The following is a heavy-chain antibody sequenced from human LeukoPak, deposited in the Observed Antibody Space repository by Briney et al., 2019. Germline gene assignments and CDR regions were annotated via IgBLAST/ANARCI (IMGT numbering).Heavy chain of an antibody. CDR2: IIPIFGTA. Sequence: ASVKVSCKASGGTFSSYAISWVRQAPGQGLEWMGGIIPIFGTANYAQKFQGRVTITTDESTSTAYMELSSLRAEDTAVYYCARGVGGAVAVVYWGQGTLVTVSS. J-gene: IGHJ4*02. CDR3: ARGVGGAVAVVY. CDR1: GGTFSSYA. D-gene: IGHD6-19*01. V-gene: IGHV1-69*05.